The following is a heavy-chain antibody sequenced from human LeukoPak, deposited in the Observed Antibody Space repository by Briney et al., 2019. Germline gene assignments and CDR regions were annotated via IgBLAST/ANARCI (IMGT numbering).Heavy chain of an antibody. CDR3: ARMSPSSSWYVGLFDP. V-gene: IGHV4-59*01. CDR1: GGSISSYY. D-gene: IGHD6-13*01. CDR2: IYYSGST. Sequence: SETLSLTCTVSGGSISSYYWSWIRQPPGKGLEWIGYIYYSGSTNYNPSLKSRVTISVDTSKNQFSLKLSSVTAADTAVYYCARMSPSSSWYVGLFDPWGQGTLVTVSS. J-gene: IGHJ5*02.